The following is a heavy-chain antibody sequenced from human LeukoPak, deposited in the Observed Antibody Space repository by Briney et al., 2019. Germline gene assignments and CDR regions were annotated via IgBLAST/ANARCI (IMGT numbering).Heavy chain of an antibody. CDR1: GFTFRNYW. CDR2: IKEDGSEK. Sequence: GGSLRLSCAASGFTFRNYWMSWVRQAPGKGLEWVANIKEDGSEKYYVDSVKGRFTISRDNAKNSLFLQMNSLRAEDTAVYYCAREIGGDTIFGVVIGGYYFDYWGQGTLVTVSS. D-gene: IGHD3-3*01. V-gene: IGHV3-7*01. CDR3: AREIGGDTIFGVVIGGYYFDY. J-gene: IGHJ4*02.